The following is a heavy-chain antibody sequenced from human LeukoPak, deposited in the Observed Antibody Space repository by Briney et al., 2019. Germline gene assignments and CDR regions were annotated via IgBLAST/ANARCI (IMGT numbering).Heavy chain of an antibody. D-gene: IGHD4/OR15-4a*01. CDR1: GGSFSGYY. V-gene: IGHV4-34*01. CDR2: INHSGST. Sequence: PSETLSLTCAVYGGSFSGYYWSWIRQPPGKGLEWIGEINHSGSTNYNPSLTSRVTISVGTSKNQFSLKLSSVTAADTAVYYCAGNGGNYDATDAEKNWFDPWGQGTLVTVSS. CDR3: AGNGGNYDATDAEKNWFDP. J-gene: IGHJ5*02.